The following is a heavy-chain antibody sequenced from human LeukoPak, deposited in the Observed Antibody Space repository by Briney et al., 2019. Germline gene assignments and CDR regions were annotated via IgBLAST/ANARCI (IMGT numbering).Heavy chain of an antibody. CDR1: GGSISSYY. CDR2: IYYSGST. CDR3: ARLRAVAATPNCYYYGMDV. V-gene: IGHV4-59*08. J-gene: IGHJ6*02. Sequence: PSEALSLTSTVSGGSISSYYWSWIRQPPGKGLEWIGYIYYSGSTNYNPSLKSRVTISVDTSKNQFSLKLSSVTAADTAVYYCARLRAVAATPNCYYYGMDVWGQGTTVTVSS. D-gene: IGHD2-15*01.